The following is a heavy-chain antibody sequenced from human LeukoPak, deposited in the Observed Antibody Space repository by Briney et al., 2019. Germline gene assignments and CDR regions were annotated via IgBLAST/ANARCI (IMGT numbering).Heavy chain of an antibody. J-gene: IGHJ5*02. Sequence: PSETLSLTCIVSGGSISSYDWSWIRQPPGKGLEWIGFIYVSGSTKYSPSLESRVTISVDTSKNQFSLKLSSVTAADTAVYYCARHSVWFVPWGPGTLVTVSS. CDR3: ARHSVWFVP. CDR2: IYVSGST. CDR1: GGSISSYD. V-gene: IGHV4-59*08.